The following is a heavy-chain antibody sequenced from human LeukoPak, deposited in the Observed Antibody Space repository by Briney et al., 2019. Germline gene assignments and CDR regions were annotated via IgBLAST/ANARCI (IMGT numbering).Heavy chain of an antibody. CDR2: INAGNGNT. J-gene: IGHJ4*02. CDR3: ARAWAGSYTISPTYYFDY. Sequence: ASVKVSCKASGYTSTSYAMHWVRQAPGQRLEWMGWINAGNGNTKYSQKFQGRVTITRDTSASTAYMELSSLRSEDTAVYYCARAWAGSYTISPTYYFDYWGQGTLVTVSS. CDR1: GYTSTSYA. V-gene: IGHV1-3*01. D-gene: IGHD3-10*01.